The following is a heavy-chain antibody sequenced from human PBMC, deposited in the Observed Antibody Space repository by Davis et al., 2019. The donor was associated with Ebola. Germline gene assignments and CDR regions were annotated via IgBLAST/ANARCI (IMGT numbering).Heavy chain of an antibody. CDR2: IYHSGST. D-gene: IGHD1-26*01. V-gene: IGHV4-30-2*01. Sequence: PSETLSLTCAVSGGSISSGGHSWSWTRQPPGKGLEWIGYIYHSGSTYYNPSLKSRVTISVDRSKNQFSLKLSSVTAADTAVYYCARELQPGRWFDPWGQGTLVTVSS. CDR3: ARELQPGRWFDP. CDR1: GGSISSGGHS. J-gene: IGHJ5*02.